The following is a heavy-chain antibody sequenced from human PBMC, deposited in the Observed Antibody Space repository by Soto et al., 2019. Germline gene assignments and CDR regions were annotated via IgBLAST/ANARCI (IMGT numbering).Heavy chain of an antibody. CDR1: GFTFSSYA. CDR2: ISYDGSNK. V-gene: IGHV3-30-3*01. Sequence: PGGSLRLSCAASGFTFSSYAMHWVRQAPGKGLEWVAVISYDGSNKYYADSVKGRFTISRDNSKNTLYLQMNSLRAEDTAVYYCARDRGIAAAGDFDYWGQGTLVTVSS. D-gene: IGHD6-13*01. J-gene: IGHJ4*02. CDR3: ARDRGIAAAGDFDY.